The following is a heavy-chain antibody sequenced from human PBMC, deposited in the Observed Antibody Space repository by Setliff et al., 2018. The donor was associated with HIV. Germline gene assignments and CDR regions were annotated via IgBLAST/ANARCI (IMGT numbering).Heavy chain of an antibody. V-gene: IGHV1-18*01. J-gene: IGHJ2*01. D-gene: IGHD3-3*01. Sequence: ASVKVSCKASGYSFARYGLSWVRQAPGQGLEWMGWISGFNGNTKYAQSFQDRVAMTTDTSTSTVYMELSSLRSDDTAVYYCARDQDEWLPQYWYFDLWGRGTLVTVSS. CDR3: ARDQDEWLPQYWYFDL. CDR1: GYSFARYG. CDR2: ISGFNGNT.